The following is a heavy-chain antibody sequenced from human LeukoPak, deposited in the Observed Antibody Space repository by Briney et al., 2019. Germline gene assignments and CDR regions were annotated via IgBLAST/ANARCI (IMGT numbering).Heavy chain of an antibody. J-gene: IGHJ5*02. CDR3: ARVSVDTAMGNWFDP. D-gene: IGHD5-18*01. CDR1: GGSFSGYY. V-gene: IGHV4-34*01. CDR2: INHSGST. Sequence: SETLSLTCAVYGGSFSGYYWSWIRQPPGKGLEWIGEINHSGSTNYNPSLKSRVTISVDTSKNQFSLKLSSVTAADTAVYYCARVSVDTAMGNWFDPWGQGTLVTVSS.